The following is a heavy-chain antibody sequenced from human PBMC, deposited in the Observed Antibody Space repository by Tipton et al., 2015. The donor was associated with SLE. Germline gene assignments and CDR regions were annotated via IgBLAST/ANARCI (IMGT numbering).Heavy chain of an antibody. J-gene: IGHJ4*02. D-gene: IGHD2/OR15-2a*01. Sequence: TLSLTCTVSGYSISSDYYWGWIRQPPGKGLEWIGSVSHGGSTYYNPPLNSRVTMSVDTSQNQFSLNLRSVTAADTAVYYCVRHFSTVIQGPLYFDYWGQGTLVTVSS. CDR1: GYSISSDYY. CDR2: VSHGGST. CDR3: VRHFSTVIQGPLYFDY. V-gene: IGHV4-38-2*02.